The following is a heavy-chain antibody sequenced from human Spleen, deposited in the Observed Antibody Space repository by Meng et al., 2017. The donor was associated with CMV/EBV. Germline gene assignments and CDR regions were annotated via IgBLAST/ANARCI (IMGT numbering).Heavy chain of an antibody. V-gene: IGHV4-34*01. CDR2: NNQSGTT. D-gene: IGHD6-6*01. CDR3: ARDRGSSSAFDF. J-gene: IGHJ4*02. CDR1: GGSFSDYY. Sequence: SETLSLTCAVYGGSFSDYYWNWIRQPPGKGLEWIGENNQSGTTNYNPSLKSRVTISLGTRKNQFSLKLSSVTSADTAVYYCARDRGSSSAFDFWGQGTLVTVSS.